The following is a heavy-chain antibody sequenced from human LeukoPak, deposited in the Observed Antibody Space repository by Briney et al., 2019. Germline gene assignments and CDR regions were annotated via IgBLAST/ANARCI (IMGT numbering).Heavy chain of an antibody. D-gene: IGHD2-15*01. CDR1: GFTFSSYL. V-gene: IGHV3-7*01. CDR3: ARIPAGVATRKGKLYYYYYMDV. J-gene: IGHJ6*03. CDR2: MKQDGSEK. Sequence: GGSLRLSCAASGFTFSSYLMSWVRQAPGRGLEWVANMKQDGSEKYYEDSVKGRFTISRDNARSSLYLQMNSLRVEDTATYYCARIPAGVATRKGKLYYYYYMDVWGKGTTVTVSS.